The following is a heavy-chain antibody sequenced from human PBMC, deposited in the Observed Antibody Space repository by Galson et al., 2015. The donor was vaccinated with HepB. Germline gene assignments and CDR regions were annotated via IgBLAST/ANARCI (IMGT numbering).Heavy chain of an antibody. V-gene: IGHV1-69*13. Sequence: SVKVSCKASGGTFSSYAISWVRQAPGQGLEWMGGIIPIFGTANYAQKFQGRVTITADESTSTAYMELSSLRSEDTAVYYCATTRGTGTTGGFPSRYYDFWSGGEGFGYWGQGTLVTVSS. CDR1: GGTFSSYA. CDR2: IIPIFGTA. J-gene: IGHJ4*02. D-gene: IGHD3-3*01. CDR3: ATTRGTGTTGGFPSRYYDFWSGGEGFGY.